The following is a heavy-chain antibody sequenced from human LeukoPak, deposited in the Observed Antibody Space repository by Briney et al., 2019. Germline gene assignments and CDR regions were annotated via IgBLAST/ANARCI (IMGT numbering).Heavy chain of an antibody. CDR1: GYTFTAYY. Sequence: GASVKVSCKASGYTFTAYYLHWVRQAPGQGLEWMGWINPKNGGSDHAQKFQGRITMTRDTSISTAYMELNGLTSDDKAEYYCARDGITMVRGVIIRDNWFDPWGQGTLVTVSS. CDR3: ARDGITMVRGVIIRDNWFDP. V-gene: IGHV1-2*02. J-gene: IGHJ5*02. CDR2: INPKNGGS. D-gene: IGHD3-10*01.